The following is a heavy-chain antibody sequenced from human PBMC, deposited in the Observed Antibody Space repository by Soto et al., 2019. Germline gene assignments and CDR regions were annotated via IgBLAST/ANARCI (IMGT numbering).Heavy chain of an antibody. Sequence: WGPLRLSCAASGFSVSHYYRSLIHQAPGKGLEWVSTISGNSGSTYYTDSVKDRFTISRDNSRNTLYLQMNSLRAEDTAVYYCAKQYYDFWSSIDYWGQGTLVTVSS. V-gene: IGHV3-23*01. CDR2: ISGNSGST. D-gene: IGHD3-3*01. CDR3: AKQYYDFWSSIDY. J-gene: IGHJ4*02. CDR1: GFSVSHYY.